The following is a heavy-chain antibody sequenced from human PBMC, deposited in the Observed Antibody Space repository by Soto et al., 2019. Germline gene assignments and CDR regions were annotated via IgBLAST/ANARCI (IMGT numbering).Heavy chain of an antibody. CDR1: GFTFTNHN. Sequence: EVQLVESGGGLVKPGGSLRLSCAASGFTFTNHNMNWGRQAPGKGLEWVSSISSSSSFRNYADSVKGRFSISRDNDKNLVYLQMDSLRAEDTAVYYCARDTPLSVLVVAATDDFWGQGTLVTVSS. V-gene: IGHV3-21*02. CDR2: ISSSSSFR. J-gene: IGHJ4*02. CDR3: ARDTPLSVLVVAATDDF. D-gene: IGHD2-15*01.